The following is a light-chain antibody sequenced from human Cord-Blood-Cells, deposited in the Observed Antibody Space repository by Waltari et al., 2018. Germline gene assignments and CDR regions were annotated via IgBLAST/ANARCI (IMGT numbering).Light chain of an antibody. CDR2: DAS. CDR1: QSISSW. V-gene: IGKV1-5*01. J-gene: IGKJ3*01. Sequence: DIQMTQSPSTLSASVGDRVTITCRSSQSISSWLAWYQQKPGKAPKLLIYDASSLERGVPSRFSGSGSGTEFTLTISSLQPDDFATYYCQQYNSYSLTFGPGTKVDIK. CDR3: QQYNSYSLT.